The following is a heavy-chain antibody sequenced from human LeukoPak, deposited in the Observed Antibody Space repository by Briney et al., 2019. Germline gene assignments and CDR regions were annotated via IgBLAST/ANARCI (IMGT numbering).Heavy chain of an antibody. D-gene: IGHD1-26*01. V-gene: IGHV4-59*01. J-gene: IGHJ5*02. CDR2: IYYSGST. CDR1: GGSISSYY. CDR3: ARDQMGMNWFDP. Sequence: PSETLSLTCTVSGGSISSYYWSWLRQPPGKGLEWIGYIYYSGSTNYNPSLKSRGTISVDTSKNQFSLKLSSVTAADTAVYYCARDQMGMNWFDPWGQGTLVTVSS.